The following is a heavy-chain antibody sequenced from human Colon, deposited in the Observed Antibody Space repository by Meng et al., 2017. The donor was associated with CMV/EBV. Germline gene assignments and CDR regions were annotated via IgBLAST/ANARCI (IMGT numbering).Heavy chain of an antibody. CDR2: IFYTNGVA. CDR3: STEIPGSTYLNF. CDR1: GYTFTTHH. D-gene: IGHD2-21*01. J-gene: IGHJ4*02. Sequence: CKASGYTFTTHHVPWVRQAPGQGPEWIGIIFYTNGVAKIAQTFQGRVTVTRDTSTTTVFLDLSSLEFEDTAMYYCSTEIPGSTYLNFWGQGTLVTVSS. V-gene: IGHV1-46*01.